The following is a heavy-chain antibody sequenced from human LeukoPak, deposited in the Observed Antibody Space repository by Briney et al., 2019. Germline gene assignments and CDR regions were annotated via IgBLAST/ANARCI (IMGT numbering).Heavy chain of an antibody. CDR2: IYSGGST. J-gene: IGHJ4*02. CDR1: GFTFSSYW. D-gene: IGHD1-26*01. CDR3: ASSMYSGSPWYFDY. V-gene: IGHV3-53*01. Sequence: GGSLRLPCAASGFTFSSYWMTWVRQAPGKGLEWVSIIYSGGSTYYADSVKGRFTISRDNSKNTLYLQMNSLRAEDTAVYYCASSMYSGSPWYFDYWGRGTLVTVSS.